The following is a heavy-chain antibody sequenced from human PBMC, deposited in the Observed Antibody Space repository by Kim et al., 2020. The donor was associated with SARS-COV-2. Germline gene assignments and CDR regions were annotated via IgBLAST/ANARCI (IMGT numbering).Heavy chain of an antibody. CDR3: AKGGRILYWSFDY. Sequence: GGSLRLSCAASGFTFSNYAMSWVRQAPGKGLEWVSAISGSGGSTYYADSVKGRFTISRDNSKNTLYLQMNSLRAEDTAVYYCAKGGRILYWSFDYWGQGTLVTVSS. CDR2: ISGSGGST. D-gene: IGHD2-8*02. J-gene: IGHJ4*02. V-gene: IGHV3-23*01. CDR1: GFTFSNYA.